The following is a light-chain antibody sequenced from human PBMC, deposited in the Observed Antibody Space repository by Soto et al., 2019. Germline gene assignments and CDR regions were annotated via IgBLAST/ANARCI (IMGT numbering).Light chain of an antibody. CDR1: QFINTW. Sequence: DILMTQSPSSVSASVGDTVTITCRASQFINTWLAWYQQKSGKGPELLISGASDLESGVPSRFSGSGSGTDFTLTIAGLQPEDFATYYCQQTNSFPRTFGQGTKVEI. V-gene: IGKV1-12*01. CDR2: GAS. CDR3: QQTNSFPRT. J-gene: IGKJ2*01.